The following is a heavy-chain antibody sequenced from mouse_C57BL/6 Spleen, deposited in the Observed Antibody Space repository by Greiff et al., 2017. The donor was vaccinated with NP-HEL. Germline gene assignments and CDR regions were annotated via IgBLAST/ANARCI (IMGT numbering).Heavy chain of an antibody. CDR3: ARTYYDYGAWFAY. Sequence: VQLQQSGAELAKPGASVKLSCKASGYTFTSYWMHWVKQRPGQGLEWIGYINPSSGYTKYNQKFKDKATLTADKSSSTAYMQLSSLTYEDSAVYYCARTYYDYGAWFAYWGQGTLVTVSA. V-gene: IGHV1-7*01. J-gene: IGHJ3*01. D-gene: IGHD2-4*01. CDR2: INPSSGYT. CDR1: GYTFTSYW.